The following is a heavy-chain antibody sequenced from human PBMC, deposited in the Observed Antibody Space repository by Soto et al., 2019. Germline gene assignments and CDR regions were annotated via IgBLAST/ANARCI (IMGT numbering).Heavy chain of an antibody. D-gene: IGHD3-3*01. V-gene: IGHV1-3*01. CDR2: INAGNGNT. CDR1: GYTFTSYA. J-gene: IGHJ5*02. Sequence: ASVKVSCKASGYTFTSYAMHWVRQAPGQRLEWMGWINAGNGNTKYSQKFQGRVTITRDTSASTAYMELSSLRSEDTAVYYCARPYYENNWFDPWGQGTLVTVSS. CDR3: ARPYYENNWFDP.